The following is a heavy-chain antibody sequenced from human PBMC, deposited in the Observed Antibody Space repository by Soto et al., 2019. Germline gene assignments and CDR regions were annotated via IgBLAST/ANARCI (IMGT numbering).Heavy chain of an antibody. Sequence: QVLLVQSGAEVKKPGSSVKVSCKASGGAFSRYAISWVRQAPGQGREWVGGIFPMYGTPVYAQKLQGRVTLTADAATTTAYMALSCLRYEDTAFYYWARDYESQILEFAALDIWGQGTMVTVSS. V-gene: IGHV1-69*01. CDR1: GGAFSRYA. D-gene: IGHD5-12*01. J-gene: IGHJ3*02. CDR3: ARDYESQILEFAALDI. CDR2: IFPMYGTP.